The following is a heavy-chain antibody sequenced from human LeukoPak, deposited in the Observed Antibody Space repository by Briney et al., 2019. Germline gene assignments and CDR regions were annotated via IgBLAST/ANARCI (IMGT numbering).Heavy chain of an antibody. CDR2: IYYSGST. J-gene: IGHJ4*02. CDR1: GGSISSYY. D-gene: IGHD3-9*01. V-gene: IGHV4-59*01. Sequence: PSETLSLTCTVSGGSISSYYWSWIRQPPGKGLEWIGYIYYSGSTNYNPSLKSRVTISVDTSKDQFSLKLSSMTAADTAVYYCARVPVYYDILTGYPTYYFDYWGQGTLVTVSS. CDR3: ARVPVYYDILTGYPTYYFDY.